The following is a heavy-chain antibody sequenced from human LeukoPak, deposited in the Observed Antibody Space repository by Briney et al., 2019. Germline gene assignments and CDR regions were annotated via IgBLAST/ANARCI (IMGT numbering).Heavy chain of an antibody. J-gene: IGHJ2*01. CDR2: IKQDGSEK. CDR3: VQGARADTFWYFDL. CDR1: GFTFSSYW. D-gene: IGHD3-16*01. V-gene: IGHV3-7*03. Sequence: GGSLRLSCAASGFTFSSYWMSWVRRAPGKGLEWVANIKQDGSEKYYVDSVKGRFTISRDNSKNTLYLQMNGLRSEDSAVYYCVQGARADTFWYFDLWGRGTLVTVSS.